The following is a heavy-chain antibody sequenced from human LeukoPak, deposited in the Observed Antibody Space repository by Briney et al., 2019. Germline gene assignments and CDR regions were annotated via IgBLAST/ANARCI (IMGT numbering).Heavy chain of an antibody. CDR3: ARDSSSWYPNWFDP. D-gene: IGHD6-13*01. Sequence: SETLSLTCIVSGDSISDYYWTWIRQPAGKGLEWIGRIYTSGSTNYNPSLKSRVTMSVDTSKNQFSLKLSSVTAADTAVYYCARDSSSWYPNWFDPWGQGTLVTVSS. CDR2: IYTSGST. CDR1: GDSISDYY. V-gene: IGHV4-4*07. J-gene: IGHJ5*02.